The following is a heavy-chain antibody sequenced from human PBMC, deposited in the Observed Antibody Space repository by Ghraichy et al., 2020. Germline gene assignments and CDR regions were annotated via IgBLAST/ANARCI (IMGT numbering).Heavy chain of an antibody. Sequence: GGSLRLSCAASGFTFSSYAMSWVRQAPGKGLEWVSTISGSGGSTYYADSVKGRFTISRDNSKNTLYLQMNSLRVEDTAVYYCAKDPISFWGRGDYPGYWGQGTLVTVSP. CDR3: AKDPISFWGRGDYPGY. CDR2: ISGSGGST. J-gene: IGHJ4*02. V-gene: IGHV3-23*01. CDR1: GFTFSSYA. D-gene: IGHD3-16*01.